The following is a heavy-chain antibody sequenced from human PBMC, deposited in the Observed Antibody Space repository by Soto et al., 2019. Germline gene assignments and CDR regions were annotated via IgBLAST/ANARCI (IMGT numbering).Heavy chain of an antibody. Sequence: SETLSLTCTVSGGSMRNYFWTWIRQPPGKGLEWIGYIHYSGTTSFFPSYNPSLRSRVTISGDTSKNQFSLKLLSVTTADTAVYFCAAGEASSRNLAPYYLDFWGQGTLVTVSS. V-gene: IGHV4-59*01. CDR3: AAGEASSRNLAPYYLDF. J-gene: IGHJ4*02. CDR2: IHYSGTT. CDR1: GGSMRNYF. D-gene: IGHD6-13*01.